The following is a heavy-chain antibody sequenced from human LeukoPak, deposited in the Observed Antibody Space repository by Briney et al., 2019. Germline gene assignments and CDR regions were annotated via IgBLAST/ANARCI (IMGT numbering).Heavy chain of an antibody. CDR3: ARGALGLRLGELSLSSPVDY. D-gene: IGHD3-16*02. Sequence: ASVKVSCKASGYTFTCYYMHWVRQAPGQGLEWMGWINPNSGGTNYAQKFQGRVTMTRDTSISTAYMELSRLRSDDTAVYYCARGALGLRLGELSLSSPVDYWGQGTLVTVSS. CDR2: INPNSGGT. J-gene: IGHJ4*02. CDR1: GYTFTCYY. V-gene: IGHV1-2*02.